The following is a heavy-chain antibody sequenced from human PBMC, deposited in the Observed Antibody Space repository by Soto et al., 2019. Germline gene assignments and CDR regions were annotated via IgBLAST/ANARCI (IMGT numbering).Heavy chain of an antibody. D-gene: IGHD5-12*01. V-gene: IGHV5-10-1*01. CDR1: GYSFTTYW. J-gene: IGHJ3*02. CDR2: IDPSDSYT. CDR3: ARKFMAARWADAFDI. Sequence: EVQLVQSGAEVKKPGESLRISCKGSGYSFTTYWITWVRQMPGKGLEWMGRIDPSDSYTNYSPSFQGHVTISAYKSISTAYQQWSSLKASDTAMYYCARKFMAARWADAFDIWGQGTMVTVSS.